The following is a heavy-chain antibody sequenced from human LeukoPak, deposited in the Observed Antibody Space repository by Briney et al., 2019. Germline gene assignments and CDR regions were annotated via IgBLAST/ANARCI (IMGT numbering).Heavy chain of an antibody. CDR3: ARLSQYTSSWSPLDY. CDR2: IYPGDSDT. CDR1: GYSFTNYW. Sequence: GESLKISCQGSGYSFTNYWIGWVRQMPGKGLEWMGIIYPGDSDTRYSPSFQGQVTISADKSINTAYLQWSSLKASDTAIYYCARLSQYTSSWSPLDYWGQGTLVTVFS. J-gene: IGHJ4*02. D-gene: IGHD6-13*01. V-gene: IGHV5-51*01.